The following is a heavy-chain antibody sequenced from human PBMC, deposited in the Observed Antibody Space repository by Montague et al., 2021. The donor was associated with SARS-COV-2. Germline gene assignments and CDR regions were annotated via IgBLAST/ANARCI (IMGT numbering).Heavy chain of an antibody. CDR2: ISYDGSNK. CDR1: FFPFSRYA. Sequence: SLLLSFSSSFFPFSRYAMHWVRQAPGKGLEWVAVISYDGSNKYYADSVKGRFTISRDNSKNTLYLQMNSLRAEDTAVYYCARAYSGSYWGAFDIWGQGTMVTVSS. V-gene: IGHV3-30*04. J-gene: IGHJ3*02. CDR3: ARAYSGSYWGAFDI. D-gene: IGHD1-26*01.